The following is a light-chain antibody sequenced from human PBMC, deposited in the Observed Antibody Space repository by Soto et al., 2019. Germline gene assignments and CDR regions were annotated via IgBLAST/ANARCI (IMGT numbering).Light chain of an antibody. J-gene: IGLJ2*01. CDR2: DVS. CDR3: SSYTSSTTLV. CDR1: SSDVGGYNY. V-gene: IGLV2-14*01. Sequence: QSVLTQPASASGSPGQSITISCTGTSSDVGGYNYVSWYQQHPGKAPKLMIYDVSNRPSGFSNRFSGSKSGNTASLTISGLQAEDEAVYYCSSYTSSTTLVFGGGTKVTVL.